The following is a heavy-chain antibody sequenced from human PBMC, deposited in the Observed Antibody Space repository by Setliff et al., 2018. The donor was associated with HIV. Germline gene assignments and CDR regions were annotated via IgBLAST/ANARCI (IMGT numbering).Heavy chain of an antibody. CDR2: IHYNGRT. J-gene: IGHJ5*02. V-gene: IGHV4-39*01. Sequence: SETLSLTCTVSGDSITNDDYYWGWIRQPPGKGLEWIAIIHYNGRTYYDPSLKSRVTISVDTSRNQFSLKLTSVTAADTALYFCARLGDNGYNYVAWGQGTLVTVSS. D-gene: IGHD3-10*02. CDR3: ARLGDNGYNYVA. CDR1: GDSITNDDYY.